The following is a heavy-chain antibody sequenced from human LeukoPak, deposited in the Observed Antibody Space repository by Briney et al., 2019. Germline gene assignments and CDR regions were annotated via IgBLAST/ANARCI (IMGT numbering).Heavy chain of an antibody. D-gene: IGHD6-13*01. CDR2: ISAYNGNT. V-gene: IGHV1-18*01. Sequence: ASVNVSCKSSGYTFPSYGIRWVRQAPGQGLEWMGWISAYNGNTNYAQKLKGRVTMTTDTSTSTAYMELRSLRSDDTAVYYCARNIAAAGIMFDPWGQGTLVTASS. J-gene: IGHJ5*02. CDR3: ARNIAAAGIMFDP. CDR1: GYTFPSYG.